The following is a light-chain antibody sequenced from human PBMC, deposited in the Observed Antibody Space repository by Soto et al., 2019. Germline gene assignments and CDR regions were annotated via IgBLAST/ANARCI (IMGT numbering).Light chain of an antibody. J-gene: IGKJ5*01. Sequence: EIVLTQSPANLSLSPGERATLSCRASQSVASYLAWYQQKPGQAPRLLMSDASMRATGIPARFSGSGSGTDFTLNISSLEPEDFAVYYCQQRTHWPITFGQGTRLEIK. CDR2: DAS. CDR3: QQRTHWPIT. CDR1: QSVASY. V-gene: IGKV3-11*01.